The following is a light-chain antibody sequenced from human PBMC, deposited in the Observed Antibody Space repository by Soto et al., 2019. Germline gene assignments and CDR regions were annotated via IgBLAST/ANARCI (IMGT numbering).Light chain of an antibody. CDR1: QSVSNSY. Sequence: EIVLTQSPATLSLSPWERATLSCGASQSVSNSYLAWYQQKPGLAPRLLIYDASSTATGIPDRFSGSGSGTEFTLTISRLEPEDFAVYYCQQYGSSPWTFGQGTKLEIK. J-gene: IGKJ2*01. CDR2: DAS. V-gene: IGKV3D-20*01. CDR3: QQYGSSPWT.